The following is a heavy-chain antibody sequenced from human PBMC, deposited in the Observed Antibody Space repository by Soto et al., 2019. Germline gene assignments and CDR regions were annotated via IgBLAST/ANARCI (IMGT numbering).Heavy chain of an antibody. V-gene: IGHV1-69*01. CDR3: SKSLPDRDYYYGMDV. Sequence: QVQLVQSGAEVKKPGSSVKVSCKASGGTFSSYAISWVQQAPGQGLEWMGGIIPIFGTANYAQKFQGRVTITADESTSTAYMELSSLRSEDTAVYYCSKSLPDRDYYYGMDVWGQGTTVTVSS. CDR1: GGTFSSYA. J-gene: IGHJ6*02. CDR2: IIPIFGTA.